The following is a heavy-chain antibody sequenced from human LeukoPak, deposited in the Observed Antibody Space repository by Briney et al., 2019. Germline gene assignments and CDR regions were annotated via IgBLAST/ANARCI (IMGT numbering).Heavy chain of an antibody. V-gene: IGHV3-23*01. D-gene: IGHD3-10*01. CDR1: GFTFSNYG. CDR2: ISESGEKT. Sequence: GGSLRLSCAASGFTFSNYGIHWVRQAPGRGLEWVSAISESGEKTYYVDSVEGRFTISRDNSKNTLSLQMNNLRVDDTAIYYCSNSPPTYGDLDYWGQGTLVTVSS. J-gene: IGHJ4*02. CDR3: SNSPPTYGDLDY.